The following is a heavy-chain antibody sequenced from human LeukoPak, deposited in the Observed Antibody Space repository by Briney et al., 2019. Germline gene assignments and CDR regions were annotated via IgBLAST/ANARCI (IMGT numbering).Heavy chain of an antibody. V-gene: IGHV1-69*05. D-gene: IGHD6-13*01. CDR2: IIPIFGTA. CDR1: GGTFSSYA. Sequence: SVKVSCKASGGTFSSYAISWVRQAPGQGLEWMGGIIPIFGTANYAQKFQGRVTVTTDESTSTAYMELSSLRSEDTAVYYCARAGIAAAGTYYYYYMDVWGKGTTVTVSS. CDR3: ARAGIAAAGTYYYYYMDV. J-gene: IGHJ6*03.